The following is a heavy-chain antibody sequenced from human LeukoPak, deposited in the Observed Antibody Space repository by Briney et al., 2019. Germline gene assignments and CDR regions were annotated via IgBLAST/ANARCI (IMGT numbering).Heavy chain of an antibody. D-gene: IGHD1-26*01. J-gene: IGHJ6*03. V-gene: IGHV3-21*01. CDR1: GFTFSSYS. CDR3: AREVGGFRNYYYYYMDV. Sequence: GGSLRLSCAASGFTFSSYSMNWVRQAPGKGLEWVSSISSSSSYIYYADSVKGRFTISRDNAKKSLYLQMNSLRADDTAVYYCAREVGGFRNYYYYYMDVWGKGTTVTVSS. CDR2: ISSSSSYI.